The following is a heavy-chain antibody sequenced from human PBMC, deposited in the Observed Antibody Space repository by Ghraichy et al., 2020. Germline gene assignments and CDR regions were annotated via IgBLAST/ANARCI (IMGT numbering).Heavy chain of an antibody. J-gene: IGHJ4*02. Sequence: GGSLRLSCAASGFALSNYWMHWVRQAPGKGLLWVSRIKSDGTDRTYADSVKGRFTISGDNAKNTLYLQMNSLRDEDTAVYYCAREYCRGGRCFFGTGGSHFDYWGQGILVTVSA. CDR3: AREYCRGGRCFFGTGGSHFDY. D-gene: IGHD2-15*01. V-gene: IGHV3-74*01. CDR1: GFALSNYW. CDR2: IKSDGTDR.